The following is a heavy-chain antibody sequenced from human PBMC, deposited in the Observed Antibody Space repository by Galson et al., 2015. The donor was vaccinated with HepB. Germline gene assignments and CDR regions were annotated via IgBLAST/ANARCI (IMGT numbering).Heavy chain of an antibody. D-gene: IGHD3-9*01. CDR1: GFSLSTSGMC. V-gene: IGHV2-70*01. CDR3: ARTPAGDFDCSDAFDI. Sequence: PALVKPTQTLTLTCTFSGFSLSTSGMCVSWIRQPPGKALEWLALIDWDDDKYYSTSLKTRLTISKDTSRNQVVLTMTNMDPVDTATYYCARTPAGDFDCSDAFDIWGQGTMVTVSS. CDR2: IDWDDDK. J-gene: IGHJ3*02.